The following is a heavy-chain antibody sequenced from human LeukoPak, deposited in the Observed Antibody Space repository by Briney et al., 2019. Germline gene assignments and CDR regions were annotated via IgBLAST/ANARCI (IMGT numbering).Heavy chain of an antibody. J-gene: IGHJ4*02. D-gene: IGHD4-23*01. Sequence: PGGSLRLSCTASGLAFSSYAMSWVRQAPGKGLEWVSGISGSGGSTYYADSVKGRFTLSRDNSENTLYLQMNSLRAEDTAVYYCAKEMTTGGNSPFDYWGQGTLVTVSS. CDR3: AKEMTTGGNSPFDY. CDR1: GLAFSSYA. CDR2: ISGSGGST. V-gene: IGHV3-23*01.